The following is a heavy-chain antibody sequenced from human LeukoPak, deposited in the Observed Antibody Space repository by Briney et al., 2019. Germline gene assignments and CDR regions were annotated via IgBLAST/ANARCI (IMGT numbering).Heavy chain of an antibody. V-gene: IGHV4-38-2*02. CDR2: IYHSGST. D-gene: IGHD3-22*01. CDR3: ARELSYYYDSSGGLRGAFDI. J-gene: IGHJ3*02. Sequence: SETLSLTCTVSGYSISSGYYWGWIRQPPGKGLEWIGSIYHSGSTYYNPSLKSRVTISVDTSKNQFSLKLSSVTAADTAVYYCARELSYYYDSSGGLRGAFDIWGQGTMVTVSS. CDR1: GYSISSGYY.